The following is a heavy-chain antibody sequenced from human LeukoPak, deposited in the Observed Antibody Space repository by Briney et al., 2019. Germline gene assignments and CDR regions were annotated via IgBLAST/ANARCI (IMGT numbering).Heavy chain of an antibody. CDR2: ISVYNGHT. D-gene: IGHD1-26*01. V-gene: IGHV1-18*01. CDR3: ARGGRWELPRPYAFDV. CDR1: GYTFTSYG. Sequence: ASVKVSCKASGYTFTSYGISWVRQAPGQGLEWLGWISVYNGHTNYAQKLQGRVTMTTDTSTTTAYMELRILRSDDTAVYYCARGGRWELPRPYAFDVWGQGTVVTVSS. J-gene: IGHJ3*01.